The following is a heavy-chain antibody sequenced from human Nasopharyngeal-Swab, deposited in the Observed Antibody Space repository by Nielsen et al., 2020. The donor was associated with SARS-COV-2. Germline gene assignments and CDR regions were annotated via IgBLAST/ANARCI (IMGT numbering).Heavy chain of an antibody. CDR3: AKAPYLRGLDV. D-gene: IGHD2-21*01. Sequence: GGSLRLSCAASGFTFGSYAMSWVRQAPGKGLEWVSTISGSGGDRYYADSVKGRFTISRDNSKNTLYLQTNSLRVEDTAVYYCAKAPYLRGLDVWGQGTTVTVSS. J-gene: IGHJ6*02. CDR2: ISGSGGDR. V-gene: IGHV3-23*01. CDR1: GFTFGSYA.